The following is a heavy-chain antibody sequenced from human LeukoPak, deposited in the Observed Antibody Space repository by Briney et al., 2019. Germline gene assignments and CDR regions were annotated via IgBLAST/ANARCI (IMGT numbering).Heavy chain of an antibody. D-gene: IGHD5-18*01. CDR1: GFTFSSYW. V-gene: IGHV3-74*01. J-gene: IGHJ4*02. CDR3: ARAGVYSYACPDY. CDR2: INSDGSST. Sequence: GGSLGLSCAASGFTFSSYWMHWVRQAPGKGLVWVSRINSDGSSTSYADYVKGRFTISRDNAKNTLYLQMNSLRAEDTAVYYCARAGVYSYACPDYWGQGTLVTVSS.